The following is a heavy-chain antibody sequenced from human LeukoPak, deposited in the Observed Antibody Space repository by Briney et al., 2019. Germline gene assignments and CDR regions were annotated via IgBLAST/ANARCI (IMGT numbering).Heavy chain of an antibody. CDR2: INHSGST. V-gene: IGHV4-34*01. D-gene: IGHD3-10*01. J-gene: IGHJ4*02. CDR1: GGSFSGYY. CDR3: AIPYGSGSYYFDY. Sequence: SETLSLTCAVYGGSFSGYYRSWIRQPPGKGLEWIGEINHSGSTNYNPSLKSRVTISVDTSKNQFSLKLSSVTAADTAVYYCAIPYGSGSYYFDYWGQGTLVTVSS.